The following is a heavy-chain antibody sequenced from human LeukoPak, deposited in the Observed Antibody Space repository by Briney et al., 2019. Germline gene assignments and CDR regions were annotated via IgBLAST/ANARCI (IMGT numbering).Heavy chain of an antibody. CDR1: GXSISSSSYY. D-gene: IGHD2-2*01. V-gene: IGHV4-39*01. Sequence: PSETLSLTWTVSGXSISSSSYYWGWIRQPPGKGLEWIGSIYYSGVTYYNPSLESRVTILVDTSKNQFSLKLSSVTATDTAVYYCASPLGYCSSTNCYGDYWGQGTLVTVSS. J-gene: IGHJ4*02. CDR2: IYYSGVT. CDR3: ASPLGYCSSTNCYGDY.